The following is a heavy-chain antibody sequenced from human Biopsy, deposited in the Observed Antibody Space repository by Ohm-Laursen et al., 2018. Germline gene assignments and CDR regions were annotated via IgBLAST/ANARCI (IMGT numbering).Heavy chain of an antibody. CDR3: AREDEGLLRALDL. D-gene: IGHD3-3*01. CDR1: GASMTGYF. J-gene: IGHJ3*01. Sequence: GTLSLTCTVSGASMTGYFWTWVRQPAGKGLEWIGHIYTIGDTTYNPSLGSRVTMSLDTSENQFSLKMTSLTAADTAVYFCAREDEGLLRALDLWGQGTMVTVSS. CDR2: IYTIGDT. V-gene: IGHV4-4*07.